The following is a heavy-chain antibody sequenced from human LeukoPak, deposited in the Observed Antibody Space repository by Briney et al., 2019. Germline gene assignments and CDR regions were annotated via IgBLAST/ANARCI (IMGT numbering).Heavy chain of an antibody. D-gene: IGHD3-16*01. V-gene: IGHV3-53*01. CDR1: GFTVSSNY. Sequence: GGSLRLSCAASGFTVSSNYMSWVRQASGKGLEWVSVIYSGGSTYYADSVKGRFTISRDNSKNTLYLQMNSLRAEDTAVYYCARDRGRDYYYYGMDVWGQGTTVTVSS. CDR2: IYSGGST. CDR3: ARDRGRDYYYYGMDV. J-gene: IGHJ6*02.